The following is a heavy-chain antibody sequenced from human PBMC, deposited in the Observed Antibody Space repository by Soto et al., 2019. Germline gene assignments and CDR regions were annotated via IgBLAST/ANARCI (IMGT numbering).Heavy chain of an antibody. V-gene: IGHV1-2*04. D-gene: IGHD6-13*01. CDR1: GYTFTGYY. J-gene: IGHJ6*02. CDR3: ASDNSSSWYATDYYYGMDV. CDR2: INPNSGGT. Sequence: ASVKVSCKASGYTFTGYYMHWVRQAPGQGLEWMGWINPNSGGTNYAQKFQGWVTMTRDTSISTAYMELSRLRSDDTAVYYCASDNSSSWYATDYYYGMDVWGQGTTVTV.